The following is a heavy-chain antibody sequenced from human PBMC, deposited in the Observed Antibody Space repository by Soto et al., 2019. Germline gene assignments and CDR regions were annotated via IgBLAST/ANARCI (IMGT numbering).Heavy chain of an antibody. CDR1: GYTFSSYG. CDR3: VRSRLIAARPPGDY. J-gene: IGHJ4*02. D-gene: IGHD6-6*01. V-gene: IGHV1-18*01. CDR2: ISAYNGNT. Sequence: QVQLVQSGAEVKKPGASVKVSCKASGYTFSSYGISWVRQAPGQGLEWMGWISAYNGNTYYAQNLQGRVTMTTDTSTSTAYMELRSLRSDDTAVYYCVRSRLIAARPPGDYWGQGTLVTVSS.